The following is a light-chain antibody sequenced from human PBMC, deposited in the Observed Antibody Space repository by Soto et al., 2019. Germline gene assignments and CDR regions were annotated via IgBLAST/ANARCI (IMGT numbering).Light chain of an antibody. CDR3: CSYAGTYTLRV. CDR1: SSDVGGYNY. V-gene: IGLV2-11*01. J-gene: IGLJ2*01. CDR2: DVV. Sequence: QSALTQPRSVSGSPGHSVTISCTGTSSDVGGYNYVSWYQQHPGKAPKLIIYDVVERPSGVPDRFSGSKSGSTASLTISGLQADDEADYYCCSYAGTYTLRVFGGGTKLTVL.